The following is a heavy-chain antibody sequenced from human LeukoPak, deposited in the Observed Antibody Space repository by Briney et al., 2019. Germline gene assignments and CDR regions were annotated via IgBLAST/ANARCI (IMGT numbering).Heavy chain of an antibody. Sequence: PSETLSLTCTVSGDSISNYYWSWIRQPPGKGLEWIGEINHSGSTNYNPSLKSRVTISVDASKNQFSLKLSSVTAADTAVYYCARGQYYYDSSGYYYWGQGTLVTVSS. CDR3: ARGQYYYDSSGYYY. CDR2: INHSGST. V-gene: IGHV4-34*01. J-gene: IGHJ4*02. D-gene: IGHD3-22*01. CDR1: GDSISNYY.